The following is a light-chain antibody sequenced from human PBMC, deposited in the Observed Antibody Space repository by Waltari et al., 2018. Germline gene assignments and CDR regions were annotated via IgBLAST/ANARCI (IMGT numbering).Light chain of an antibody. CDR2: KDR. CDR1: ALPKQY. V-gene: IGLV3-25*03. CDR3: QSADSSGTLVV. J-gene: IGLJ2*01. Sequence: SYELTQPPSVSVSPGQTARITCSGDALPKQYAYWYQQKPGQAPVLVIYKDRERPSGIPERFSGSSSGKTVTLTISGVQAEDEADYYCQSADSSGTLVVFGGGTKLTVL.